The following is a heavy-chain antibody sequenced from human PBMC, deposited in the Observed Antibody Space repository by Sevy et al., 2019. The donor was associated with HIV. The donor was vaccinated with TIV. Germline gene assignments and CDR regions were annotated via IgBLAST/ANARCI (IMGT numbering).Heavy chain of an antibody. D-gene: IGHD3-22*01. Sequence: GGSLRLSCAASGFTFSSYSMNWVRQAPGKGLEWVSSISSSSYIYYADSVKGRFTISRDNAKNSLYLQMNSLRAEDTAVYYCARARRDSSGYYYVNGDYFDYWGQGTLVTVSS. CDR1: GFTFSSYS. CDR2: ISSSSYI. CDR3: ARARRDSSGYYYVNGDYFDY. V-gene: IGHV3-21*01. J-gene: IGHJ4*02.